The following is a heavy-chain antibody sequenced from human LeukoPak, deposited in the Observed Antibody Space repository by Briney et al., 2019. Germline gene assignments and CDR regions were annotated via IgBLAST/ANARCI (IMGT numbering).Heavy chain of an antibody. D-gene: IGHD6-13*01. Sequence: GASVKVSCKASGYTFTGYYMHWVRQAPGQGLEWMGWINPNSGGTNYAQKFQGRVTMTRDTSISTAYMELSRLRSDDTAVYYCAREKAKQQLVRSLGYWGQGTLVTVSS. CDR2: INPNSGGT. V-gene: IGHV1-2*02. CDR1: GYTFTGYY. J-gene: IGHJ4*02. CDR3: AREKAKQQLVRSLGY.